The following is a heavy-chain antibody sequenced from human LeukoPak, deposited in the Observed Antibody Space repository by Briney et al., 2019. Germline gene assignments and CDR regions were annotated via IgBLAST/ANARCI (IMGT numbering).Heavy chain of an antibody. CDR1: GGSISSGGYS. CDR3: ARGSIAAAEGAHWFDP. CDR2: IYYSGSA. J-gene: IGHJ5*02. Sequence: SETLPVTRAVSGGSISSGGYSWSWIRQPPGKGLEWIGYIYYSGSANYNPSLKSRVTISVDTSKNQFSLKLSSVTAADTAVYYCARGSIAAAEGAHWFDPWGQGTLVTVSS. D-gene: IGHD6-13*01. V-gene: IGHV4-61*08.